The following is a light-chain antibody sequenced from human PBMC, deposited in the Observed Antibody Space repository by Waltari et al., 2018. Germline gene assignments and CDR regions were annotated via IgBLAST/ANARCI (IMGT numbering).Light chain of an antibody. J-gene: IGLJ2*01. Sequence: HSALTQPASVSGSPGQSITISCSGTNNDVGTNNHVSWYQQHPGRVPKLIIYEVSERPSGVSDRFSGSKSGNTASLTISGLQPDDEADYYCFSYTRSITFVFGGGTKLTVL. V-gene: IGLV2-23*02. CDR2: EVS. CDR3: FSYTRSITFV. CDR1: NNDVGTNNH.